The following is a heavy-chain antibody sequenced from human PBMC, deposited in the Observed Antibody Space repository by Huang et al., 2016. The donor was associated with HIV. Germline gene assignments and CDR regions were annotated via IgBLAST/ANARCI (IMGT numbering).Heavy chain of an antibody. Sequence: QLQLQESGPGQVKPSETLSLTCTVSGDFISSTNYYWGWFRQSPGKGLAWVGRVYQSGSTNYNPSLKSRVTLSVDTSRNQFSLRLNSVTAADTAVYYCASQHIGAAATWFWGRGTQVAVSS. CDR3: ASQHIGAAATWF. V-gene: IGHV4-39*01. D-gene: IGHD6-13*01. CDR2: VYQSGST. CDR1: GDFISSTNYY. J-gene: IGHJ4*02.